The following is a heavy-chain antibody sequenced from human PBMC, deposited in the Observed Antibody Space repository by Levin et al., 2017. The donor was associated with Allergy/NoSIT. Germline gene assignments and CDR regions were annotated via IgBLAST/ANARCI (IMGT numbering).Heavy chain of an antibody. V-gene: IGHV3-72*01. J-gene: IGHJ4*02. Sequence: GESLKISCAASGFIFSDYYMDWVRQAPGKGLEWIARSRNKARGYTTEYAASVKGRFTVSRDDSTSSLYLQVNSLNSEDTAVYYCTRAATGNYISDYWGQGTLVTVSS. CDR2: SRNKARGYTT. CDR3: TRAATGNYISDY. D-gene: IGHD4-11*01. CDR1: GFIFSDYY.